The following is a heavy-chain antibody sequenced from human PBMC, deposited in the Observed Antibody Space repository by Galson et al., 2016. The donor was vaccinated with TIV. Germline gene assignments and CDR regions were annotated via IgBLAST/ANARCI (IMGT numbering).Heavy chain of an antibody. V-gene: IGHV1-3*01. Sequence: SVKVSCKASGGTLSNYAISWVRRAPGQRLEWMGWINAGNGNTKHSQNFQGRVTITRDTSATTTYMELRSLRSEDMAVYYCAREAVGAVKYFDNWGQGTLVTVSS. CDR1: GGTLSNYA. D-gene: IGHD4-23*01. CDR2: INAGNGNT. CDR3: AREAVGAVKYFDN. J-gene: IGHJ4*02.